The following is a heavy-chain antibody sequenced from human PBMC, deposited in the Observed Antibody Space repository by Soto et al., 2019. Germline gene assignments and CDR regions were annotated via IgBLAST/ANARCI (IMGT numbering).Heavy chain of an antibody. CDR3: ARGSIAARPGYYSYTMDV. J-gene: IGHJ6*02. V-gene: IGHV3-7*01. CDR2: IKQDGSEK. CDR1: GFTFSSYW. Sequence: EVQLVESGGGLVQPGGSLRLSCAASGFTFSSYWMSWVRQAPGKGLEWVANIKQDGSEKYYVDSVKGRFTISRDNAKNSLYLQMNSLRAEDTAVYYCARGSIAARPGYYSYTMDVWGQGTTVTVSS. D-gene: IGHD6-6*01.